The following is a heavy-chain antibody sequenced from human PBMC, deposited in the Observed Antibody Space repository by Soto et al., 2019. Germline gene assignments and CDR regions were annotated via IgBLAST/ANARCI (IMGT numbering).Heavy chain of an antibody. CDR1: GGSFSGYY. CDR3: ASTKYSSGWYGVDFDY. V-gene: IGHV4-34*01. D-gene: IGHD6-19*01. Sequence: SETLSLTCAVYGGSFSGYYWSWIRQPPGKGLEWIGEINHSGSTNYNPSLKSRVTISVDTSKNQFSLKLSSVTAADTAVYYCASTKYSSGWYGVDFDYWGQGTLVTVSS. CDR2: INHSGST. J-gene: IGHJ4*02.